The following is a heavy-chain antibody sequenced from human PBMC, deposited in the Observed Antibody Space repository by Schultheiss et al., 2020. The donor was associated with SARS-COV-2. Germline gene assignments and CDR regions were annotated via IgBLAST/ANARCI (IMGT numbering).Heavy chain of an antibody. D-gene: IGHD2-2*01. J-gene: IGHJ2*01. CDR3: ARAPEYQLFWYFDL. CDR2: INAGNGNT. V-gene: IGHV1-3*01. Sequence: ASVKVSCKASGGTFSSYAISWVRQAPGQRLEWMGWINAGNGNTKYSQKFQGRVTITRDTSASTAYMELSSLRSEDTAVYYCARAPEYQLFWYFDLWGRGTLVTVSS. CDR1: GGTFSSYA.